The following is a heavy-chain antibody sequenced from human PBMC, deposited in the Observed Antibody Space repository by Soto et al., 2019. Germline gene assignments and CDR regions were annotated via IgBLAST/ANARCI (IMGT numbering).Heavy chain of an antibody. D-gene: IGHD6-13*01. Sequence: SETLSLTCTVSGGSISSYYWSWIRQPPGKGLEWIGYIYYSGSTNYNPSLKSRVTISVDTSKNQFSLKLSSVTAADTAVYYCARSRYSSSWSFDYWGQGTLVTVAS. J-gene: IGHJ4*02. V-gene: IGHV4-59*01. CDR2: IYYSGST. CDR1: GGSISSYY. CDR3: ARSRYSSSWSFDY.